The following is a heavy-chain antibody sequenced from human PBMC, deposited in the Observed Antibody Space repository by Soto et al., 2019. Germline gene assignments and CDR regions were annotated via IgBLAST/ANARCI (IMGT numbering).Heavy chain of an antibody. D-gene: IGHD6-13*01. CDR2: INPSGGST. V-gene: IGHV1-46*01. Sequence: ASVKVSCKASGYTFTSYYMHWVRQAPGQGLEWMGIINPSGGSTSYAQKFQGRVTMTRDTSTSTVYMELSRLRSEDTAVYYCASDAPTHSSRWYEGDYWGQGCLV. J-gene: IGHJ4*02. CDR3: ASDAPTHSSRWYEGDY. CDR1: GYTFTSYY.